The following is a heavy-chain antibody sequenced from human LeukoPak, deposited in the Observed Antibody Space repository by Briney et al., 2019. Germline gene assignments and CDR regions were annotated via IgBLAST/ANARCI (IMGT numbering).Heavy chain of an antibody. CDR3: ARRRGSSTSAYPPYNWFDP. J-gene: IGHJ5*02. Sequence: PSETLSLTCAVYGGSFSGYYWSWIRQPPGKGLEWIGEINHSGSTNYNPSLKSRVTISVDTSKNQFSLKLSSVTAADTAVYYCARRRGSSTSAYPPYNWFDPWGQGTLVTVSS. CDR2: INHSGST. D-gene: IGHD2-2*01. CDR1: GGSFSGYY. V-gene: IGHV4-34*01.